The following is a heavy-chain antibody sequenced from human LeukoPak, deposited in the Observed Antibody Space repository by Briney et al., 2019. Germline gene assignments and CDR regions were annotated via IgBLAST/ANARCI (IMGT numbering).Heavy chain of an antibody. CDR1: GYTFTASH. V-gene: IGHV1-2*02. CDR2: INPNSGDT. CDR3: ARDKAYGDSEYNWFDP. J-gene: IGHJ5*02. D-gene: IGHD4-17*01. Sequence: ASVKVSCKASGYTFTASHIHWVRQAPGQGLEWMGWINPNSGDTNYAQKYQGRVTMTRDTSINTAYMELSWLRSDDTAVYYCARDKAYGDSEYNWFDPWGQGTLVTVSS.